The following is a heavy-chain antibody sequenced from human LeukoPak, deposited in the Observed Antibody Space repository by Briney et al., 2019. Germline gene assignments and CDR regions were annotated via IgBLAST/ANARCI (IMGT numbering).Heavy chain of an antibody. CDR1: GYTFTSYG. Sequence: ASVKVSCKASGYTFTSYGISWVRQAPGKGLEWMGGFDPEDGETIYAQKFQGRVTMTEDTSTDTAYMELSSLRSEDTAVYYCATERAAGTGYYFDYWGQGTLVTVSS. V-gene: IGHV1-24*01. CDR3: ATERAAGTGYYFDY. J-gene: IGHJ4*02. D-gene: IGHD6-13*01. CDR2: FDPEDGET.